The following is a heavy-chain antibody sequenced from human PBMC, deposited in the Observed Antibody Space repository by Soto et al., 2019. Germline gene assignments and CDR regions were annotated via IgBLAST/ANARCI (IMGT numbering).Heavy chain of an antibody. V-gene: IGHV3-15*01. D-gene: IGHD3-10*01. Sequence: EVQLEESGGDLVKPGGSLTLSCVASGFTLSDAWMSWFRQAPGKGLEWVGRIKSKTDGGTIDYAAPVKGRFTISRHDSRNRLYLEINGLKTEDTAVYYCAVHSTTWFRDYFQNWGQGTLVTVSS. J-gene: IGHJ1*01. CDR1: GFTLSDAW. CDR3: AVHSTTWFRDYFQN. CDR2: IKSKTDGGTI.